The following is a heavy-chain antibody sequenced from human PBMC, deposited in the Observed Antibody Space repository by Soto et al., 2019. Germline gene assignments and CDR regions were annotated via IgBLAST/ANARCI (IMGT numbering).Heavy chain of an antibody. V-gene: IGHV4-34*01. Sequence: PSETLSLTCAVYGGSFSGYYWSWIRQPPGKGLEWIGEINHSGSTNYNPSLKSLVTISVDTSKSQFSLKLSSLTAADTAVYFCARGDFGSGNFRGQGTLVTVSS. CDR3: ARGDFGSGNF. CDR1: GGSFSGYY. CDR2: INHSGST. J-gene: IGHJ4*02. D-gene: IGHD3-10*01.